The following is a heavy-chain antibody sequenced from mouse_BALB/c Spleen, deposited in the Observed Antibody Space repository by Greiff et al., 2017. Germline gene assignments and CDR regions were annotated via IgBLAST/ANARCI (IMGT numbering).Heavy chain of an antibody. J-gene: IGHJ4*01. D-gene: IGHD2-4*01. CDR2: IDPYYGGT. CDR3: ARRGLDYAMDY. V-gene: IGHV1S135*01. Sequence: EVQVVESGPELVKPGASVKISCKTSGYTFTEYTMHWVKQSHGKSLEWIGNIDPYYGGTSYNQKFKGKATLTVDKSSSTAYMQLKSLTSEDSAVYYCARRGLDYAMDYWGQGTSVTVSS. CDR1: GYTFTEYT.